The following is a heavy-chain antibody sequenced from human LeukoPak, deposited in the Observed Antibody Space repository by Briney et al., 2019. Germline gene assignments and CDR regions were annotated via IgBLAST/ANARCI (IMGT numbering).Heavy chain of an antibody. J-gene: IGHJ4*02. CDR2: IYYSGST. Sequence: PSETLSLTCTVSGGSISSYYWSWIRQPPGKGLEWIGYIYYSGSTNYNPSLKSRVTISVDTSKHQLSLTLSCVTVADTAVYYCARGPPTSYWGQGTMVTVSS. V-gene: IGHV4-59*01. CDR1: GGSISSYY. CDR3: ARGPPTSY.